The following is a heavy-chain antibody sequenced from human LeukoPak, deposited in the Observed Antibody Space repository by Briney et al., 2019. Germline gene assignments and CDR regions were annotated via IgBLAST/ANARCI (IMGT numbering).Heavy chain of an antibody. CDR3: AKDSRSSWATFDY. D-gene: IGHD6-13*01. CDR1: GFTFSSYD. V-gene: IGHV3-30*02. CDR2: IRHDGNDK. Sequence: GGSLRLSCAASGFTFSSYDMHWVRQAPGKGLEWVTFIRHDGNDKYYADSVKGRFTISRDNSKNTLYLQMNSLRAEDTAVYYCAKDSRSSWATFDYWGLGTLVTVSS. J-gene: IGHJ4*02.